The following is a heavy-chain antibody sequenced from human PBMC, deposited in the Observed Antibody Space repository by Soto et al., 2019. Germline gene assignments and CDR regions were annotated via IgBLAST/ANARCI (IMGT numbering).Heavy chain of an antibody. D-gene: IGHD1-26*01. CDR2: ISGSGGST. CDR1: GFTFSSYA. J-gene: IGHJ6*02. V-gene: IGHV3-23*01. Sequence: LGGSLRLSCAASGFTFSSYAMSWVRQAPGKGLEWVSAISGSGGSTYYADSVKGRFTISRDNSKNTLYLQMNSLRAEDTAVYYCAKDSTVPSYYYGMDVWGQGTTVTVSS. CDR3: AKDSTVPSYYYGMDV.